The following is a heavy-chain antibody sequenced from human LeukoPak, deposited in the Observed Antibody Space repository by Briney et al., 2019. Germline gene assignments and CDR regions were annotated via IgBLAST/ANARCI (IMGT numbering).Heavy chain of an antibody. CDR1: GFTFSSYG. J-gene: IGHJ5*02. D-gene: IGHD3-10*01. CDR2: ISGSGGST. CDR3: ARGSVRGEFDP. Sequence: GGSLRLSCAASGFTFSSYGMSWVRQAPGKGLEWASAISGSGGSTYYADSVKGRFTISRDNSKNTLYLQMNSLRAADTAVYYCARGSVRGEFDPWGQGTLVTVSS. V-gene: IGHV3-23*01.